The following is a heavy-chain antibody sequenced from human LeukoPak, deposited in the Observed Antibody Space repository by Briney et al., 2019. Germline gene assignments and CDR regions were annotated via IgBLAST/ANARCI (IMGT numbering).Heavy chain of an antibody. D-gene: IGHD1-26*01. J-gene: IGHJ5*02. CDR2: VSADESGK. V-gene: IGHV3-64*01. CDR3: ASLDRSEIP. Sequence: GGSLRHSRVPSGFSSYKFGMHWVPQAPGKGREYVSSVSADESGKYYTKSVRGRFSISRDNSKNTMYLQLGNLRPDDMGIYYCASLDRSEIPWGPGTLVTVSS. CDR1: GFSSYKFG.